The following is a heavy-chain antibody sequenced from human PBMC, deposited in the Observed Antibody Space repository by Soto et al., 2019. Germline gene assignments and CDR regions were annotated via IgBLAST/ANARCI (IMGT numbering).Heavy chain of an antibody. Sequence: PSETLSLTCTVSGGSISSSSYYWGWIRQPPGKGLEWIGSIYYSGSTYYNPSLKSRVTISVDTSKNQFSLKLSSVTAADTAVYYCARQDYGDRYFDYWGQGTLVTVSS. V-gene: IGHV4-39*01. CDR2: IYYSGST. CDR1: GGSISSSSYY. CDR3: ARQDYGDRYFDY. J-gene: IGHJ4*02. D-gene: IGHD4-17*01.